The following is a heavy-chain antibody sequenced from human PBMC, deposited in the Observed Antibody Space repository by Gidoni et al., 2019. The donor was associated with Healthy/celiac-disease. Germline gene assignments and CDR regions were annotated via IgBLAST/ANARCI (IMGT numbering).Heavy chain of an antibody. D-gene: IGHD5-12*01. J-gene: IGHJ5*02. Sequence: QVQLQESRPGLVKPAETLSTTCTVSGGTVSSGSYYCRWIRQPPGKGLEWIGYIYYSGRTNYNPSVDSRVTISVDTSKNQFSLKLSSVTAADTAVYYCAREGVAKYNWFDPWVQGTLVTVSS. CDR1: GGTVSSGSYY. V-gene: IGHV4-61*01. CDR2: IYYSGRT. CDR3: AREGVAKYNWFDP.